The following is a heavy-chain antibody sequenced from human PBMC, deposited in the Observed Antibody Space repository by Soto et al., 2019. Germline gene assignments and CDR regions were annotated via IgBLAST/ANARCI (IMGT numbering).Heavy chain of an antibody. Sequence: QTLSLTCAISGDSVSINSAAWNWIRQSPSRCLEWLGRTYYRSKWYNDYAVSVKSRITINPDTSKNQFSLQLDSVTPEDTAVYYCAREDITMVRGVLDYGMDVWGQGTTVTVSS. J-gene: IGHJ6*02. CDR3: AREDITMVRGVLDYGMDV. V-gene: IGHV6-1*01. CDR2: TYYRSKWYN. CDR1: GDSVSINSAA. D-gene: IGHD3-10*01.